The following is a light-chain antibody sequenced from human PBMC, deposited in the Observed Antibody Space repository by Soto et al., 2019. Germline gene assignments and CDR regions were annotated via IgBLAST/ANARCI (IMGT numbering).Light chain of an antibody. Sequence: EIVLAQFPGTLSLSPGERATLSCRASQSVSSSYLAWYQQKPGQAPRLLIYGASTRATGSPDRFSGGGSGTDFTLTISRLEPEDFAVYYCQQYGSSPFTFGPGTKVDIK. CDR2: GAS. J-gene: IGKJ3*01. V-gene: IGKV3-20*01. CDR3: QQYGSSPFT. CDR1: QSVSSSY.